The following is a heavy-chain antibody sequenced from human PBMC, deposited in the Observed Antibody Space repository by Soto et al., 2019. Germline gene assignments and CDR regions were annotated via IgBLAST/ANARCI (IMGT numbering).Heavy chain of an antibody. D-gene: IGHD6-13*01. CDR3: ARGSSGYISSWYYFDY. J-gene: IGHJ4*02. V-gene: IGHV3-23*01. CDR2: ISGIGGST. CDR1: GFTFTDYA. Sequence: GGSLRLSCAASGFTFTDYALSWVRQAPGKGLEWVATISGIGGSTYLADSVKGRLSISRDNSKNTVSLLMNSLGAEDTAVYFCARGSSGYISSWYYFDYWGRGTLVTVSS.